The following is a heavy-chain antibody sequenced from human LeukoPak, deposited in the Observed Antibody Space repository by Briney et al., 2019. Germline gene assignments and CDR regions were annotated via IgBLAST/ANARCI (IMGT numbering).Heavy chain of an antibody. CDR3: ARIRSPRDAFDV. Sequence: GGSLRLSCAASGFTFRDFFITYIRQAPGKGLEWLSYISGSGDTIFYADSVRGRFTISRDDAKNSVHLQVNSLRLDDTAVYYCARIRSPRDAFDVWGQGTMVTVSS. V-gene: IGHV3-11*04. D-gene: IGHD3-16*01. J-gene: IGHJ3*01. CDR2: ISGSGDTI. CDR1: GFTFRDFF.